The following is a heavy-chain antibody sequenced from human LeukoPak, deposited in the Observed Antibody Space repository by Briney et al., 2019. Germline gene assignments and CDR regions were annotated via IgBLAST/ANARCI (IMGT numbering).Heavy chain of an antibody. V-gene: IGHV3-21*01. Sequence: GGSLRLSCAASGFIVSSYSMNWVRQAPGKGLEWVSSISGGSNYIYYADSLKGRFTVSRDNAKNSVYLQVNSLRAEDTAVYYCARDRVVLLWSGVTDYWGQGTLVTVSS. CDR1: GFIVSSYS. D-gene: IGHD3-10*01. CDR2: ISGGSNYI. CDR3: ARDRVVLLWSGVTDY. J-gene: IGHJ4*02.